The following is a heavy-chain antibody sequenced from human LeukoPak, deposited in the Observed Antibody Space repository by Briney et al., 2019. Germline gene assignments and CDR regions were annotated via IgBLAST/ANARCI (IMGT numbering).Heavy chain of an antibody. CDR3: ARHPDSSGYYSDAFDI. CDR1: GGSISSYY. CDR2: IYYSGST. J-gene: IGHJ3*02. Sequence: PSEALSLTCTVSGGSISSYYWSWIRQPPGKGLEWIGSIYYSGSTYYNPSLKSRVTISVDTSKNQFSLKLSSVTAADTAVFYCARHPDSSGYYSDAFDIWGQGTMVTVSS. V-gene: IGHV4-39*01. D-gene: IGHD3-22*01.